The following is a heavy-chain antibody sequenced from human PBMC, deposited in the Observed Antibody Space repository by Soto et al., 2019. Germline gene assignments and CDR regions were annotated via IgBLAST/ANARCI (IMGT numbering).Heavy chain of an antibody. J-gene: IGHJ4*02. CDR3: AKDYGSGWYEDVDY. Sequence: QVQLVQSGAEAKKPGASVKVSCKASGYTFIAYHIHWLRQAPGQGLEWMGGINPNSGGTNYAQEFQDRVTMNRDTSISTAYMELSRLTSDDTAMYYCAKDYGSGWYEDVDYWGQGTLVTVSP. D-gene: IGHD6-19*01. CDR2: INPNSGGT. V-gene: IGHV1-2*02. CDR1: GYTFIAYH.